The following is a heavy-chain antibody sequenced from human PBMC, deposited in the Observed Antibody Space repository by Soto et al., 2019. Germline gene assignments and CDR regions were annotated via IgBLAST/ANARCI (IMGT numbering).Heavy chain of an antibody. CDR3: ARDGDFWSGYPSY. CDR2: IWYDGSNK. V-gene: IGHV3-33*01. J-gene: IGHJ4*02. Sequence: PGGSLRLSCAASGFTFSSYGMHWVRQAPGKGLEWVAVIWYDGSNKYYADSVKGRFTISRDNSKNTLYLQMNSLRAEDTAVYYCARDGDFWSGYPSYWGQGTLVTVSS. CDR1: GFTFSSYG. D-gene: IGHD3-3*01.